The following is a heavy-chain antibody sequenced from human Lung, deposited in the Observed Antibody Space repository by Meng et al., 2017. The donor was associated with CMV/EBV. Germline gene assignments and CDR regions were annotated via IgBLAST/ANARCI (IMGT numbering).Heavy chain of an antibody. D-gene: IGHD3-3*01. J-gene: IGHJ4*02. CDR2: INHSGST. CDR3: ARATYYDFWSGYPYFDY. V-gene: IGHV4-34*01. Sequence: LSCAVYGGSFSGYYWSWIRQPPGKGLEWIGEINHSGSTNYNPSLKSRVTISVDTSKNQFSLKLSSVTAADTAVYYCARATYYDFWSGYPYFDYWGQETXLTVSS. CDR1: GGSFSGYY.